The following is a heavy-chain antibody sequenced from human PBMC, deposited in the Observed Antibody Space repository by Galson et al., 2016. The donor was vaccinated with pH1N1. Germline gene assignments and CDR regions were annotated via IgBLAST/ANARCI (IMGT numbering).Heavy chain of an antibody. D-gene: IGHD6-13*01. V-gene: IGHV1-18*01. J-gene: IGHJ4*02. CDR1: GYTFTNYG. CDR2: ISAYNGNT. Sequence: SVKVSCKASGYTFTNYGISWVRQAPGQGLEWMGWISAYNGNTNYAQKLQGRVTMTTDTSTSTAYMELRSLRSDDTAVYYCAGDPWGGSSWYDYWGQGTLVTVSS. CDR3: AGDPWGGSSWYDY.